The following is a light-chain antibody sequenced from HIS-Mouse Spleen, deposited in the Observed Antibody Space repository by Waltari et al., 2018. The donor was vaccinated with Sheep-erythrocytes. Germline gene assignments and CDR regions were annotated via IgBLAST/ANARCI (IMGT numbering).Light chain of an antibody. J-gene: IGLJ2*01. Sequence: SYELTQPPSVSVSPGQPASIPCSGDKLGDKYACWYQQKPGQSPVLVIYQDSKRPSGIPERFSGSNCGNKATLTISGTQAMDEADYYCQAWDSSTAVFGGGTKLTVL. CDR2: QDS. CDR1: KLGDKY. V-gene: IGLV3-1*01. CDR3: QAWDSSTAV.